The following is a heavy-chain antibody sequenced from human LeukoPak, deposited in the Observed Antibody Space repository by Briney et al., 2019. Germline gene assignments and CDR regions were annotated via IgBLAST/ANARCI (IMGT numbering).Heavy chain of an antibody. J-gene: IGHJ3*02. CDR2: IKQDGSEK. CDR1: GFTFSSYW. D-gene: IGHD3-3*01. V-gene: IGHV3-7*01. CDR3: ARIFGVVPDAFDI. Sequence: PGGALRLSCAASGFTFSSYWMSWVRQAPGKGLDGVANIKQDGSEKYYVDSVKGRFTISRDNAKNSLSLQMNRLTAEATAVYYCARIFGVVPDAFDIWGQGTMVTVPS.